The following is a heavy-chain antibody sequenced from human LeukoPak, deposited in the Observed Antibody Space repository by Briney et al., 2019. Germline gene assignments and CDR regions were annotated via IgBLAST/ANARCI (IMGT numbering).Heavy chain of an antibody. CDR1: GFTFSSYW. V-gene: IGHV3-7*03. CDR2: IKQDGSEK. D-gene: IGHD3-10*01. Sequence: GGSLRLSCAASGFTFSSYWMSWVRQAPGKGLEWVANIKQDGSEKYYVDSVKGRFTISRDNAKNSLYLQMNSLRAEDTAVYYCAREVHGLWFGELKGVSPSLGMDVSGKGNTVTVSS. CDR3: AREVHGLWFGELKGVSPSLGMDV. J-gene: IGHJ6*04.